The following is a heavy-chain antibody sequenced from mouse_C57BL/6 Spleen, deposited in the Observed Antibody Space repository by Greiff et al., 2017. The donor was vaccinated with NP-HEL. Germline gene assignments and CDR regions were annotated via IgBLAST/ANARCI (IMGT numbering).Heavy chain of an antibody. Sequence: QVTLKVSGPGILQSSQTLSLTCSFSGFSLSTSGMGVSWIRQPSGKGLEWLAHIYWDDDKRYNPSLKSRLTISKDTSRNQVFLKITSVDTADTATYYCSSYYYGSSYGWYFDVWGTGTTVTVAS. J-gene: IGHJ1*03. V-gene: IGHV8-12*01. CDR1: GFSLSTSGMG. CDR2: IYWDDDK. CDR3: SSYYYGSSYGWYFDV. D-gene: IGHD1-1*01.